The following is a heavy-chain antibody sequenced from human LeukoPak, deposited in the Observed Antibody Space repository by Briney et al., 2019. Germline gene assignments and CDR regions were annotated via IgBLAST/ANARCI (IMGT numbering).Heavy chain of an antibody. Sequence: SETLSLTCTVSGDSISSGGYYWSWIRQHPGKGLEWIGYISYSGNTYYNPSLKSRAAISADTPKNQFSLKLSSTTAADTAVYYCAKGSSPLGHFDCWGQGTLVTVSS. V-gene: IGHV4-31*03. CDR3: AKGSSPLGHFDC. J-gene: IGHJ4*02. D-gene: IGHD6-13*01. CDR2: ISYSGNT. CDR1: GDSISSGGYY.